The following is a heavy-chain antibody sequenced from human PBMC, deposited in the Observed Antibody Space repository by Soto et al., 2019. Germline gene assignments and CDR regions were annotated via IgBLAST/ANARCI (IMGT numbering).Heavy chain of an antibody. CDR3: ARDQLLWFGELLLPGSYGMDV. Sequence: ASVTVSCTASGYTFTSYGISWVRQAPGQGLEWMGWISAYNGNTNYAQKLQGRVTMTTDTSTSTAYMELRSLRSDDTAVYYCARDQLLWFGELLLPGSYGMDVWGQGTTVTVSS. V-gene: IGHV1-18*01. CDR2: ISAYNGNT. D-gene: IGHD3-10*01. CDR1: GYTFTSYG. J-gene: IGHJ6*02.